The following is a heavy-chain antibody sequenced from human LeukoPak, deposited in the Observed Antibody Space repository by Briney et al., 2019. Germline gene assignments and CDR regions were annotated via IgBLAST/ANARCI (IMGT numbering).Heavy chain of an antibody. Sequence: SXSSSSSXXXYADSVKGRFTISRDNAKNSLYLQMNSLRAEDTAVYYCAKELGESYDFWSGYNRETNWFDPWGQGTLVTVSS. V-gene: IGHV3-21*01. D-gene: IGHD3-3*01. CDR2: XSSSSSXX. CDR3: AKELGESYDFWSGYNRETNWFDP. J-gene: IGHJ5*02.